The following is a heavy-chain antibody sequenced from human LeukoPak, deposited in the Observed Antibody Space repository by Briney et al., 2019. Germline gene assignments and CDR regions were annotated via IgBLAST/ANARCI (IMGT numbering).Heavy chain of an antibody. CDR2: ISAYNGNT. Sequence: ASVKVSCKASGCTFTSYGISWVRQAPGQGLEWMGWISAYNGNTNYAQKLQGRVTMTTDTSTSTAYMELRSLRSDDTAVYYCARARFREFDFDYWGQGTLVTVSS. D-gene: IGHD3-10*01. CDR3: ARARFREFDFDY. J-gene: IGHJ4*02. V-gene: IGHV1-18*01. CDR1: GCTFTSYG.